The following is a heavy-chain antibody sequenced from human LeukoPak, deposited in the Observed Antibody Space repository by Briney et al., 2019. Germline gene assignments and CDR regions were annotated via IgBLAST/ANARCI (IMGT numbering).Heavy chain of an antibody. CDR2: INYDGSST. CDR1: GFTFSSYW. V-gene: IGHV3-74*01. CDR3: ARGYYEMDV. J-gene: IGHJ6*02. Sequence: PGGSLRLSCEVSGFTFSSYWMNWVRQVPGKGPGWVSRINYDGSSTNYADSVKGRCTISRDNSKNTLYLQMSSLRAEDTAVYFCARGYYEMDVWGQGTTVTVSS.